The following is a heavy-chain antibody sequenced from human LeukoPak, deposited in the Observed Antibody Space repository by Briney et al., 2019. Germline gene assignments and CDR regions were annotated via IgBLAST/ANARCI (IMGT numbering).Heavy chain of an antibody. D-gene: IGHD1-26*01. CDR3: ARGSFWESPVNWFDP. CDR1: GYTFIGHY. J-gene: IGHJ5*02. CDR2: INPKNGGA. Sequence: ASVKISCKTSGYTFIGHYMHWVRQAPGQGLEWMGWINPKNGGANYAPSFQGRVTMTRDRSISTVYMEVTRLTSDDTAVYYCARGSFWESPVNWFDPWGQGTLVIVSS. V-gene: IGHV1-2*02.